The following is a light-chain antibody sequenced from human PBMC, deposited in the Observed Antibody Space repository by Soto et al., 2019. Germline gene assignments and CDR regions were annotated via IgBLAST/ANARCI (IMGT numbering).Light chain of an antibody. CDR1: HSVSSSY. J-gene: IGKJ4*01. CDR2: GAS. Sequence: EIVLTQSPGTLSLSPGERATLSCRASHSVSSSYLAWYQQKPGQAPRLLIYGASSRATGIPDRFSGSGSGIDFYLTISRLEPEGFAVDYCQQYGSSPLTFGGGTKVEIK. CDR3: QQYGSSPLT. V-gene: IGKV3-20*01.